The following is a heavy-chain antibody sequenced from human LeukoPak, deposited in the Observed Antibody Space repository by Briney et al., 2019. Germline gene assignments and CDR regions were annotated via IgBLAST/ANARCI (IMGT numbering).Heavy chain of an antibody. CDR2: VYYTGTT. D-gene: IGHD3-16*02. V-gene: IGHV4-39*01. J-gene: IGHJ5*02. CDR1: GDSISSCISY. CDR3: ARLNTRYTVLA. Sequence: SETLSLTCTVSGDSISSCISYWGWMRPAPGQGLEGIVSVYYTGTTDYTPSLKTRATIYMDPTKTHCSLKLTSVTVADTTVYYCARLNTRYTVLAWGQGTLVSVSS.